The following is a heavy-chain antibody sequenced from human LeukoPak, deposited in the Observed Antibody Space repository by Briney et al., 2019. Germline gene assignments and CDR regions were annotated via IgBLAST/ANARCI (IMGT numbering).Heavy chain of an antibody. CDR1: GFTFSSYS. CDR3: ARDIVGATKVGY. V-gene: IGHV3-21*01. J-gene: IGHJ4*02. D-gene: IGHD1-26*01. Sequence: GSLRLSCAASGFTFSSYSMNWVRQAPGKGLEWVSSISGSSSYIYYADSVKGRFTISRDNAKNSLYLQMNSLRAEDTAVYYCARDIVGATKVGYWGQGTLVTVSS. CDR2: ISGSSSYI.